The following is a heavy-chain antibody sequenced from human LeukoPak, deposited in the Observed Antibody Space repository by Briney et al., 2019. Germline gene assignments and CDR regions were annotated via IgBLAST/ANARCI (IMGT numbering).Heavy chain of an antibody. V-gene: IGHV4-59*02. CDR1: GGSVSDYY. CDR3: ASRKLGNDY. Sequence: SETLSLTCTISGGSVSDYYWSWIRQSPGKGLEWIGYIYYTGSTSYNPSLKSRITISADTSKNEFSLKLNSVTAADTAVYYCASRKLGNDYWGQGTLVTVSS. CDR2: IYYTGST. D-gene: IGHD7-27*01. J-gene: IGHJ4*02.